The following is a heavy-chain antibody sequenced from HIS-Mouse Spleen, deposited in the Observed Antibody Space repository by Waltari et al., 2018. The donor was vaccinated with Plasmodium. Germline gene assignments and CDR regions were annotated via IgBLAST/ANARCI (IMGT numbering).Heavy chain of an antibody. Sequence: QVQLQQWGAGLLKPSETLSLTCAVYGGSFSGYYWSWIRKPPGKGLEGIGEINHSGSTNYNPSLKSRVTISVDTSKNQFSLKLSSVTAADTAVYYCARLVVVASKDSYWGQGTLVTVSS. CDR3: ARLVVVASKDSY. J-gene: IGHJ4*02. V-gene: IGHV4-34*01. D-gene: IGHD2-15*01. CDR1: GGSFSGYY. CDR2: INHSGST.